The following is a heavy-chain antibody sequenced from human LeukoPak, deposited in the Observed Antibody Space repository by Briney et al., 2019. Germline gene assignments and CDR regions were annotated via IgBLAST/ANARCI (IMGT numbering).Heavy chain of an antibody. CDR2: ISYGGSNK. J-gene: IGHJ4*02. CDR1: GFTFSSYG. CDR3: ARDLGTNDYGDYGLDY. D-gene: IGHD4-17*01. V-gene: IGHV3-30*03. Sequence: GGSLRLSCAASGFTFSSYGMHWVRQAPGKGLEWVAVISYGGSNKYYADSVKGRFTISRDNSKNTLYLQMNSLRAEDTAVYYCARDLGTNDYGDYGLDYWGQGTLVTVSS.